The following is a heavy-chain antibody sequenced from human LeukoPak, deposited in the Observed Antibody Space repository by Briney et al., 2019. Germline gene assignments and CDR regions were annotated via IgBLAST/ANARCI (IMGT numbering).Heavy chain of an antibody. D-gene: IGHD6-13*01. Sequence: GESLQISCQGSGYGFTSYWIAWVRQMPGKGLGWMGIIYPDDSDTKYSPSFQGQVTISADKSISTAYLKWSSLKVSDTAMYYCARRGHSSSWPYNWFDPWGQGTLVTVSS. CDR3: ARRGHSSSWPYNWFDP. V-gene: IGHV5-51*01. CDR1: GYGFTSYW. J-gene: IGHJ5*02. CDR2: IYPDDSDT.